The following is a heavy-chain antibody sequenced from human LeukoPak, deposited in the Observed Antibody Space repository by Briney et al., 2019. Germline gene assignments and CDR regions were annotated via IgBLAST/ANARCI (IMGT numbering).Heavy chain of an antibody. D-gene: IGHD6-6*01. V-gene: IGHV4-34*01. CDR2: INHSGST. CDR1: GGSFSGYY. J-gene: IGHJ5*02. CDR3: ASGGFSSSSRPWFDP. Sequence: SETLSLTCAVYGGSFSGYYWSWIRQPPGKGLEWIGEINHSGSTNYNPSLKSRVTISVDTSKNQFSLKLSSVTAADTAVYYCASGGFSSSSRPWFDPWGQRTLVTVSS.